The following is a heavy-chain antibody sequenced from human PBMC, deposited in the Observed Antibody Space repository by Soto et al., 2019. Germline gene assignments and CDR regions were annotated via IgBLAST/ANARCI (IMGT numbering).Heavy chain of an antibody. Sequence: ASVKVSCKSSGDSFNYYYFHWVRQAPGQGLEWMGWINPNSGVTKYAQKFQGWVTMTRDTSIRTVYMELSRLRSDDTAVYYCARGSGGATATLDYYYFYMDVWGKGTTVTSP. CDR3: ARGSGGATATLDYYYFYMDV. CDR2: INPNSGVT. CDR1: GDSFNYYY. V-gene: IGHV1-2*04. D-gene: IGHD5-12*01. J-gene: IGHJ6*03.